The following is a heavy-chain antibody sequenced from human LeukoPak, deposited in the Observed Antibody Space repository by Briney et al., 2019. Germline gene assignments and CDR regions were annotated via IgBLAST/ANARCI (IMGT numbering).Heavy chain of an antibody. J-gene: IGHJ3*02. CDR3: AKDVKRLRYFDWWDAFDI. Sequence: GGSLRLSCAASGFTFSSYAMSWVRQAPGKGLEWVSAISGSGGSTYYADSVKGRFTISRDNSKNTLYLQMNSLRAEDTAVYYCAKDVKRLRYFDWWDAFDIWGQGTMVTVSS. V-gene: IGHV3-23*01. CDR2: ISGSGGST. D-gene: IGHD3-9*01. CDR1: GFTFSSYA.